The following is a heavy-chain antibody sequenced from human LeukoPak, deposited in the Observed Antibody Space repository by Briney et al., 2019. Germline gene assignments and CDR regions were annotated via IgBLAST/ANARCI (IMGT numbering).Heavy chain of an antibody. CDR2: IKSKTDDGTT. Sequence: PGGSLRLSCAASGFTFSNAWMSWVRQAPGKGLEWVGRIKSKTDDGTTDYAAPVKGRFTISRDDSKNTLYLQMNSLKTEDTAVYYCTSLDAWGQGTLVTVSS. CDR1: GFTFSNAW. CDR3: TSLDA. V-gene: IGHV3-15*01. J-gene: IGHJ5*02.